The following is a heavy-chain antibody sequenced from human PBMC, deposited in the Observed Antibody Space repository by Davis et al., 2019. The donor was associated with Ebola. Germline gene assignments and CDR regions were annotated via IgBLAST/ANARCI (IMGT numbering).Heavy chain of an antibody. J-gene: IGHJ6*02. Sequence: ASVKVSCKASGYTFTSYGISWVRQAPGQGLEWMGWINPNSGGTNYAQKFQGWVTMTRDTSISTAYMEPSRLRSDDTAVYYCAAGVLSTYYYGMDVWGQGTTVTVSS. CDR3: AAGVLSTYYYGMDV. CDR2: INPNSGGT. D-gene: IGHD3-9*01. CDR1: GYTFTSYG. V-gene: IGHV1-2*04.